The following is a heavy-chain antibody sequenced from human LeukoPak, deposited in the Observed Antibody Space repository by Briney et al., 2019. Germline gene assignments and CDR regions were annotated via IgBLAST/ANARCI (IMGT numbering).Heavy chain of an antibody. D-gene: IGHD3-10*01. CDR3: ARGAGSGSYYRIDQ. Sequence: GASVKVSCKASGYTFIGYYIHWVRQAPGQGLEWMGWINPNTGGTKYAQNFQGRVTMARDTSITTAYMELSSLRSDDTAVYYCARGAGSGSYYRIDQWGQGTPVTVSS. CDR2: INPNTGGT. CDR1: GYTFIGYY. J-gene: IGHJ4*02. V-gene: IGHV1-2*02.